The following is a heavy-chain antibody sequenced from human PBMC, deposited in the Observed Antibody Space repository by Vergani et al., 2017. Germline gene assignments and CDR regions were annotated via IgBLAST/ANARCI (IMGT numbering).Heavy chain of an antibody. CDR1: GFTFSSYA. D-gene: IGHD2-15*01. J-gene: IGHJ4*02. CDR2: IYSGGSST. V-gene: IGHV3-23*03. CDR3: AKCRLGYCSGGSCYPRVTPVDY. Sequence: EVQLLESGGGLVQPGGSLRLSCAASGFTFSSYAMSWVRQAPGKGLEWVSVIYSGGSSTYYADSGKGRFTSSRDTSKXTLYLQMNSLRAEDTAVYYCAKCRLGYCSGGSCYPRVTPVDYWGQGTLVTVSS.